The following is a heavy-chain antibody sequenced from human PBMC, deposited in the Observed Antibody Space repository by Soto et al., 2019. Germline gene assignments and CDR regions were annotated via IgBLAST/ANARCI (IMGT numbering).Heavy chain of an antibody. CDR2: IIPLFGTT. V-gene: IGHV1-69*01. J-gene: IGHJ6*02. D-gene: IGHD7-27*01. Sequence: QVQVVQSGVEVRRPGSSVKVSCKASGDTFKNCVISWVRQAPGQGLEWMGGIIPLFGTTDFAQRFQGRLTIMTDESTTTAYMELCRLRSEDTATYYCAAELGFGKLSVVWGQGTTVIVSS. CDR1: GDTFKNCV. CDR3: AAELGFGKLSVV.